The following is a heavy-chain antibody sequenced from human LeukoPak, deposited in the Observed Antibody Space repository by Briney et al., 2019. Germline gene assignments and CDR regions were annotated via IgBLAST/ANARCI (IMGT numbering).Heavy chain of an antibody. CDR1: GYTFTSHY. V-gene: IGHV1-46*01. D-gene: IGHD3-10*01. CDR3: ARGMVRGVIRGSFDY. CDR2: INPSGGSA. J-gene: IGHJ4*02. Sequence: ASVKVSCNTSGYTFTSHYIHWVRQAPGQGPEWMGIINPSGGSAGYAQNFQGRVTMTRDTSTSTVYMELSSLRSEDTAVYYCARGMVRGVIRGSFDYWGQGTPVTVSS.